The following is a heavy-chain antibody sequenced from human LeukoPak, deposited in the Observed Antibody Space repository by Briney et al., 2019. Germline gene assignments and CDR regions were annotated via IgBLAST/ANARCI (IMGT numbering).Heavy chain of an antibody. D-gene: IGHD4-17*01. CDR1: GFTFSSYA. CDR2: ISYDGSNK. Sequence: PGGSLRLSCAASGFTFSSYAMHWVRQAPGKGLEWVAVISYDGSNKYYADSVKGRFTISRDNSKNTLYLQMNSLRAEDTAVYYCARPKPTVTTGPFDYWGQGTLVTVSS. V-gene: IGHV3-30-3*01. CDR3: ARPKPTVTTGPFDY. J-gene: IGHJ4*02.